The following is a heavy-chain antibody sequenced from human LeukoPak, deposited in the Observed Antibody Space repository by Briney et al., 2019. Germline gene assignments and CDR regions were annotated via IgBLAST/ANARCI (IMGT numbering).Heavy chain of an antibody. CDR3: ERSFLGATGDDY. CDR1: GFTFSSYW. Sequence: GGSLRLSCAASGFTFSSYWMHWVRQAPGKGLVWVSRINSDGSTTSYADSVKGRFTISRDNAKSTLYLQMNSLRAEDAAVYYCERSFLGATGDDYWGLGTLVTVS. J-gene: IGHJ4*02. V-gene: IGHV3-74*01. CDR2: INSDGSTT. D-gene: IGHD1-26*01.